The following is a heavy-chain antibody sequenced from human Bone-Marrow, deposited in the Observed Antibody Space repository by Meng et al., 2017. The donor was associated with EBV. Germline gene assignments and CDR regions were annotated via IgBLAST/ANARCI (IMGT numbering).Heavy chain of an antibody. CDR3: ARDKLGGSYYFDY. CDR2: ISSSGSTI. V-gene: IGHV3-11*01. CDR1: GFTFSEFY. D-gene: IGHD1-26*01. J-gene: IGHJ4*02. Sequence: EFGGGLVRPGGSLSLSRAHSGFTFSEFYMSWIRQAPGKWLEWVSYISSSGSTIYYAVSVKGRFTISRDNAKNSLYLQMNSLRAEDTAVYYCARDKLGGSYYFDYWGQGTLVTVSS.